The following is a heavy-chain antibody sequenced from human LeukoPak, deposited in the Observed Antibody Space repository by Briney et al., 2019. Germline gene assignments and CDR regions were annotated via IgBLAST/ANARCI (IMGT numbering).Heavy chain of an antibody. Sequence: SETLSLTCTVSGGSISSYYWSWIRQPPGKGLEWIGYIYYSVSTNYNPSLKSRVTISVDTSKNQFSLKLSSVTAADTAVYYCARASDTAMGVFDYWGQGTLVTVSS. CDR2: IYYSVST. CDR3: ARASDTAMGVFDY. D-gene: IGHD5-18*01. CDR1: GGSISSYY. J-gene: IGHJ4*02. V-gene: IGHV4-59*01.